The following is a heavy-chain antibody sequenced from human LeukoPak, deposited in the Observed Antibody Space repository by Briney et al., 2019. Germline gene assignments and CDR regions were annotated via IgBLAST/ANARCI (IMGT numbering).Heavy chain of an antibody. CDR3: TSHFAYSSSSDFDY. Sequence: SETLSLTCSISVGSHSNYYWCCVRQPPGKGLEWIGYVYYTGSTNYNPSLKSRVTMFEDKSKNQFSLRLYSVATAVTVLYYCTSHFAYSSSSDFDYWGPGSLVTVSS. J-gene: IGHJ4*02. CDR1: VGSHSNYY. CDR2: VYYTGST. D-gene: IGHD6-6*01. V-gene: IGHV4-59*08.